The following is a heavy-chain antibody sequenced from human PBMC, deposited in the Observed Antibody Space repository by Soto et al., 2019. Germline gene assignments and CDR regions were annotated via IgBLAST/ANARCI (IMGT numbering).Heavy chain of an antibody. D-gene: IGHD6-13*01. V-gene: IGHV1-69*01. CDR1: GGTFSSYA. J-gene: IGHJ5*02. CDR2: IIPIFGTA. Sequence: QVQLVQSGAEVKKPGSSVKVSCKASGGTFSSYAISWVRQAPGQGLEWMGGIIPIFGTANYAQKFQGRVTITADESTSTAYMVLSSLRSEDTAVYYCARDGYSSSWYSRYNWFDPWGQGTLVTVSS. CDR3: ARDGYSSSWYSRYNWFDP.